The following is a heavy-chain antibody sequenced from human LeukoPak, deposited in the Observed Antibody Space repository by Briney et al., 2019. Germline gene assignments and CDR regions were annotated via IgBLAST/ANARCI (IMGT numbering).Heavy chain of an antibody. CDR2: INPNSGGT. J-gene: IGHJ4*02. Sequence: ASVKVSCKASGYTFTGYYMHWVRQAPGQGLEWMGRINPNSGGTNYAQKFQGRVTMTRDTSISTACMELSRLRSDDTAVYYCARVRIAVAGKYYFDYWGQGTLVTVSS. V-gene: IGHV1-2*06. CDR3: ARVRIAVAGKYYFDY. D-gene: IGHD6-19*01. CDR1: GYTFTGYY.